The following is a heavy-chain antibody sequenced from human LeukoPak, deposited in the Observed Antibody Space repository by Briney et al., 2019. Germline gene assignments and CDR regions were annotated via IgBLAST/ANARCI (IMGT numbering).Heavy chain of an antibody. D-gene: IGHD1-14*01. J-gene: IGHJ4*02. CDR2: LRGNGET. CDR3: ARASWVSTTDAVR. Sequence: PGGSLRLSCAASGLSFSTFAMSWVRQGPARGLEWVSSLRGNGETFYADSVKGRFTLSSDSSRNTVYLQLSNLRVEDTAIYYCARASWVSTTDAVRWGQGTLVTVS. CDR1: GLSFSTFA. V-gene: IGHV3-23*01.